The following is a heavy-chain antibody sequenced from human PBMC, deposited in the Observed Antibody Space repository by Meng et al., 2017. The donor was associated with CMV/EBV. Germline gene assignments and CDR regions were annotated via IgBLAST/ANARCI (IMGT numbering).Heavy chain of an antibody. CDR2: IYHSGST. D-gene: IGHD3-22*01. CDR3: ARAGYYYDSSGYIDY. V-gene: IGHV4-38-2*02. CDR1: GYSISSGYY. Sequence: GPLRLSCTVSGYSISSGYYWGWIRQPPGKGLEWIGSIYHSGSTYYNPSLKSRVTISVDTSKNQFSLKLSSVTAADTAVYYCARAGYYYDSSGYIDYWGQGTLVTVSS. J-gene: IGHJ4*02.